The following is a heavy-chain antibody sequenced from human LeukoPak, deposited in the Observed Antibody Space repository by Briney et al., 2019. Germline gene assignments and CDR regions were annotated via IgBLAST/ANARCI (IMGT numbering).Heavy chain of an antibody. CDR2: IYTSGST. CDR3: ARRLKRMLRGVIRGSSDYYSHYYMDV. D-gene: IGHD3-10*01. J-gene: IGHJ6*03. Sequence: PSETLSLTCTVSGGSISSGSYYWSWIRQPAGKGVEWIGRIYTSGSTNYNPSLKSRVTISVDTSKNQFSLKLSSVTAADTAVYYCARRLKRMLRGVIRGSSDYYSHYYMDVWGKGTAVTISS. V-gene: IGHV4-61*02. CDR1: GGSISSGSYY.